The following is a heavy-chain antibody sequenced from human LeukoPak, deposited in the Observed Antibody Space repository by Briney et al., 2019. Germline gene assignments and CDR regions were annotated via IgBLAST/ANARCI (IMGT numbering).Heavy chain of an antibody. J-gene: IGHJ5*02. V-gene: IGHV3-30-3*01. CDR3: ARDTRIGVVIMGFDP. D-gene: IGHD3-3*01. CDR2: ISYDGSNK. CDR1: GFTFSSYA. Sequence: PGGSLRLSCAASGFTFSSYAMHWVRQAPGKGLEWVAVISYDGSNKYYADSVKGRFTISRDNSKNTLYLQMNSPRAEDTAVYYCARDTRIGVVIMGFDPWGQGTLVTVSS.